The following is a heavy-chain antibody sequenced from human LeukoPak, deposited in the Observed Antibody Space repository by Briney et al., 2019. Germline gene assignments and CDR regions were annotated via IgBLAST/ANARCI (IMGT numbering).Heavy chain of an antibody. CDR1: GGTFSSYA. J-gene: IGHJ4*02. CDR3: APIGSYGAYFDY. CDR2: IIPIFGTA. D-gene: IGHD5-18*01. V-gene: IGHV1-69*05. Sequence: GASVKVSCKASGGTFSSYAISWVRQAPGQGLEWMGGIIPIFGTANYAQKFQGRVTITTDESTSTAYMELSSLRSEDTAVYYCAPIGSYGAYFDYWDQGTLVTVSS.